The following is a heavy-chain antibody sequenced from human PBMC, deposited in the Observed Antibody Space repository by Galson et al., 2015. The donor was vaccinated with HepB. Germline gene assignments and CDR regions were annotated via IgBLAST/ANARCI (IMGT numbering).Heavy chain of an antibody. Sequence: SVKVSCKASGYTFTSYYMHWVRQAPGQGLEWMGIINPSGGSTSYAQKFQGRVTMTRDTSTSTVYIELSSLRSEDTAVYYCARETFISNDYGDYAGSVNYYGMDVWGQGTTVTVSS. J-gene: IGHJ6*02. CDR1: GYTFTSYY. CDR2: INPSGGST. V-gene: IGHV1-46*01. D-gene: IGHD4-17*01. CDR3: ARETFISNDYGDYAGSVNYYGMDV.